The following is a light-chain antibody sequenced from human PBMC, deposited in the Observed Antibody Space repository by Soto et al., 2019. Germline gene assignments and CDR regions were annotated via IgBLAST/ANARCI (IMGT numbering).Light chain of an antibody. CDR2: ETS. Sequence: IQMTQSPSSLSASVGDRVTITCRASQGIRNDLGWYQQKPGKAPKLLIYETSNLETGVPSRFSGSGSGTDFTFTISSLQPEDIATYYCQQYDNFPLTFGGGTKVDIK. J-gene: IGKJ4*01. CDR1: QGIRND. CDR3: QQYDNFPLT. V-gene: IGKV1-33*01.